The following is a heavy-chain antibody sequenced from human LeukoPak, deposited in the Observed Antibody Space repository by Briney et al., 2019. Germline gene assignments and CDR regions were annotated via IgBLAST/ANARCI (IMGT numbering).Heavy chain of an antibody. CDR2: ISGSGGST. CDR1: SFTFNSYG. V-gene: IGHV3-23*01. Sequence: GGYLTLSCAASSFTFNSYGMSWLPQAPGQGLKWVSTISGSGGSTYYTDSVKGRFTISRDNSKNTLYLQMNSLKTEDTAVYYCTRTSDILTGYTPREAYYYYYHMDVWGKGTTVTISS. D-gene: IGHD3-9*01. J-gene: IGHJ6*03. CDR3: TRTSDILTGYTPREAYYYYYHMDV.